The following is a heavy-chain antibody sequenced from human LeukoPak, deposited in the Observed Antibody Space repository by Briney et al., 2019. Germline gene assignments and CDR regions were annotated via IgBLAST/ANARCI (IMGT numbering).Heavy chain of an antibody. CDR3: AKDHIAVAGGAFDH. V-gene: IGHV3-30*02. CDR2: IRYDGSNK. J-gene: IGHJ4*02. D-gene: IGHD6-19*01. Sequence: GGSLRLSCAASGFTFSSYGMHWVRQAPGKGLEWVAFIRYDGSNKYYADSVKGRFTISRDNSKKTLYLQMNSLRADDTALYYCAKDHIAVAGGAFDHWGQGTLVTVSS. CDR1: GFTFSSYG.